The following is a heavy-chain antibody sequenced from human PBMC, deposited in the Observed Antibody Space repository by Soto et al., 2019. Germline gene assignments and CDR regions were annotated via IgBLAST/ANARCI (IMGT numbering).Heavy chain of an antibody. Sequence: WGSLRLSCALLRFSFCSYSMTSLRQAPGKGLEWVSVISGSGGSTYYADSVKGRFTISRDNSKNTLYLQMNSLRAEDTAVYYCAKRAAGTSFDYWGQGTLVTVSS. V-gene: IGHV3-23*01. CDR3: AKRAAGTSFDY. CDR1: RFSFCSYS. CDR2: ISGSGGST. D-gene: IGHD6-13*01. J-gene: IGHJ4*02.